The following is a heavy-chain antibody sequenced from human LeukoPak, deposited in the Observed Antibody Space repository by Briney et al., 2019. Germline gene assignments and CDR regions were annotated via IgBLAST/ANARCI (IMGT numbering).Heavy chain of an antibody. D-gene: IGHD6-13*01. CDR3: ALLFSSTWYRFDS. CDR1: GYTFTDYY. V-gene: IGHV1-2*02. CDR2: VNPNSGDT. J-gene: IGHJ4*02. Sequence: ASVKVSCKASGYTFTDYYIHWVRQAPGPGLEWMGWVNPNSGDTNHAHNFQGRVTMTSDTSISTAYMDLNRARSDDTAVYYCALLFSSTWYRFDSWGQGTLVTVSS.